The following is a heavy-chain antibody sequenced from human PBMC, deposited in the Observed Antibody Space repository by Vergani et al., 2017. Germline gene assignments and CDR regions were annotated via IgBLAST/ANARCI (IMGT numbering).Heavy chain of an antibody. CDR1: GFTFSSYA. CDR3: ASYRAAAATNYYYYGMXV. J-gene: IGHJ6*02. V-gene: IGHV3-23*01. CDR2: ISGSGGSK. Sequence: EVQLLESGGGLVQPGGSLRLSCAASGFTFSSYAMSWVRQAPGKGLEWVSAISGSGGSKDYADAVEGRFTISRDNSKNTLYLQMNSLRAEDTAVYYCASYRAAAATNYYYYGMXVWGQGP. D-gene: IGHD6-13*01.